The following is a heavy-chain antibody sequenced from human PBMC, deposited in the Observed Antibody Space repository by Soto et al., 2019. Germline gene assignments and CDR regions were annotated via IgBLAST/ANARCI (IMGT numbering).Heavy chain of an antibody. Sequence: FSSYAISWVRQAPGQGLEWMGGIIPIFGTANYAQKFQGRVTITADESTSTAYMELSSLRSEDTAVYYCARDYYGSGSYYNVPGNYYGMDVWGQGTTVTVSS. CDR1: FSSYA. CDR3: ARDYYGSGSYYNVPGNYYGMDV. D-gene: IGHD3-10*01. CDR2: IIPIFGTA. J-gene: IGHJ6*02. V-gene: IGHV1-69*01.